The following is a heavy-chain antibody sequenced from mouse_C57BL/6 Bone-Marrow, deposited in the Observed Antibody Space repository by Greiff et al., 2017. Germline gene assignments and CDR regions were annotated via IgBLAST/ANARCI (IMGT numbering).Heavy chain of an antibody. D-gene: IGHD4-1*01. CDR2: IWSGGST. J-gene: IGHJ2*01. Sequence: VQLVESGPGLVQPSQSLSITCTVSGFSLTSYGVHWVRQSPGKGLEWLGVIWSGGSTDYNAAFISRLSISKDNSKSQVFFKMNSLQADDTARYYCARGLNWGYFDYWGQGTTLTVSS. CDR3: ARGLNWGYFDY. V-gene: IGHV2-2*01. CDR1: GFSLTSYG.